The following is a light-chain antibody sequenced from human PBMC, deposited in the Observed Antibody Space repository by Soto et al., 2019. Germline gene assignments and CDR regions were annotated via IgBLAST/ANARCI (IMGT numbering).Light chain of an antibody. CDR2: GAS. CDR1: QGISSF. V-gene: IGKV1-9*01. CDR3: QQLNSFPIA. J-gene: IGKJ3*01. Sequence: IQLTQSPSSLSASVGDRVTITCRASQGISSFLAWYQQKPGRAPKLLIYGASTLQSGVTSRFSGSGSGTDFTLTISSLQPEDFATYYCQQLNSFPIAFGPGTKVKIQ.